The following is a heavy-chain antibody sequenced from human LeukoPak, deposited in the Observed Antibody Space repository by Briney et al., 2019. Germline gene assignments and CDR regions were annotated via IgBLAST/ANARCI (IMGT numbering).Heavy chain of an antibody. J-gene: IGHJ4*02. CDR1: GFTISNNY. CDR2: IYSGGGT. D-gene: IGHD3-10*01. V-gene: IGHV3-53*01. CDR3: VLWFGGLFRFDY. Sequence: GGSLRLSCAASGFTISNNYMNWVRQAPGKGLEWVSVIYSGGGTYYADSVKGRFTISRDNSKNTLYLQMNSLRPEDTAVYYCVLWFGGLFRFDYWGQGTLVTVSS.